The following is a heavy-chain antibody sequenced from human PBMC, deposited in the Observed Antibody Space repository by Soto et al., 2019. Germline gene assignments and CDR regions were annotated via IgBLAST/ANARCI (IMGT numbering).Heavy chain of an antibody. CDR2: INAGNGNT. Sequence: QVQLVQSGAEVKKPGASVKVSCKASGYTFTSYAMHWVRQAPGQRLEWMGWINAGNGNTKYSQKFQGRVTITRDTSASTAYMELSSLRSEDTAVYYCARDLGQQLVGCAFDIWGQGTMVTVSS. CDR3: ARDLGQQLVGCAFDI. J-gene: IGHJ3*02. D-gene: IGHD6-13*01. CDR1: GYTFTSYA. V-gene: IGHV1-3*01.